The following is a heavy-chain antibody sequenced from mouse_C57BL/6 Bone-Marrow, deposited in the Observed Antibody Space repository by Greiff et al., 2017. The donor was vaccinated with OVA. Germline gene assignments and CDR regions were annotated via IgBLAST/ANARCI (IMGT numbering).Heavy chain of an antibody. CDR2: IYPRSGNT. CDR3: ARERGWLLPSDY. V-gene: IGHV1-81*01. J-gene: IGHJ2*01. Sequence: QVQLQQSGAELARPGASVKLSCKASGYTFTSYGISWVKQRTGQGLEWIGEIYPRSGNTYYNEKFKGKATLTADKSSSTAYMELRSLTSEDSGVYFCARERGWLLPSDYWGQGTTLTVSS. D-gene: IGHD2-3*01. CDR1: GYTFTSYG.